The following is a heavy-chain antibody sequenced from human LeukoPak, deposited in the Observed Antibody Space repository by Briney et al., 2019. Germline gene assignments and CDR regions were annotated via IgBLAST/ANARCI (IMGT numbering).Heavy chain of an antibody. V-gene: IGHV3-33*01. J-gene: IGHJ4*02. Sequence: GGSLRLSCAASGFTISSYGMHWVRQTPGKGLEWVAVIWYDGSNKYYADSVEGRFTISRDNSKNTLYLQMNSLRAEDTAVYYCAREGIAAESAFDYWGQGTLVTVSS. CDR1: GFTISSYG. D-gene: IGHD6-13*01. CDR3: AREGIAAESAFDY. CDR2: IWYDGSNK.